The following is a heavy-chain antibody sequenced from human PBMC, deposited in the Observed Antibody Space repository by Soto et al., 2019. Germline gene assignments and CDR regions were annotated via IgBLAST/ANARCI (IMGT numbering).Heavy chain of an antibody. D-gene: IGHD2-8*02. J-gene: IGHJ4*02. CDR3: ASGRVAYAIGFDN. CDR2: IYHSGST. V-gene: IGHV4-30-2*01. Sequence: PSKTLSLTCAVSGASISSGGYSWSWIRQPPGKGLEWIGYIYHSGSTYYNPSLKSRVTISVDRSKNQFSLKLSSVTAADTAVYYCASGRVAYAIGFDNWGQGTVVTVSS. CDR1: GASISSGGYS.